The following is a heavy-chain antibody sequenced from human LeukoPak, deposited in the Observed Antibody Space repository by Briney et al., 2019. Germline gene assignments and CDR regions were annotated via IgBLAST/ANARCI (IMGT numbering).Heavy chain of an antibody. Sequence: GGSLRLSCAASGFTFSDYYMSWIRQAPGKGLEWVSYISSSGSTIYYADSVKGRFTISRDNAKNSLYLQMNSLRAEDTAVYYCARSFSRDGYKIRGELSWFDPWGQGTLVTVSS. CDR1: GFTFSDYY. CDR3: ARSFSRDGYKIRGELSWFDP. D-gene: IGHD5-24*01. V-gene: IGHV3-11*04. J-gene: IGHJ5*02. CDR2: ISSSGSTI.